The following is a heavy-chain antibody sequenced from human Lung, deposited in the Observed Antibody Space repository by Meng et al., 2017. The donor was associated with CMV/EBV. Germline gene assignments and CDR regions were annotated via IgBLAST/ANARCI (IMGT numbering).Heavy chain of an antibody. Sequence: GGSLRLXCAASDFTVSSNYMSWVRQAPGKGLEWVSLIYSGGTTYYADSVKGRFTISRDNSKNTLYLQMNSLRAEDTAVYYCTRVFGSGSQRYGGYYGMDVWXQGTXVTVSS. CDR3: TRVFGSGSQRYGGYYGMDV. D-gene: IGHD3-10*01. CDR2: IYSGGTT. J-gene: IGHJ6*02. V-gene: IGHV3-53*01. CDR1: DFTVSSNY.